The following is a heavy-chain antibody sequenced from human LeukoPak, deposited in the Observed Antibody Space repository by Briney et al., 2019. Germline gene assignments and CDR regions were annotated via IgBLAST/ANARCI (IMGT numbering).Heavy chain of an antibody. Sequence: WGSLRLSCATSGFTFRSYWMTWVRQAPGRGLEWVANINPDGVAKYYVDSVRGRFTISRDNAENSLYLQMNSLRADDMAVYYCARALESGNSDAGYWGQGTLVTVSS. D-gene: IGHD4-23*01. J-gene: IGHJ4*02. CDR2: INPDGVAK. V-gene: IGHV3-7*04. CDR1: GFTFRSYW. CDR3: ARALESGNSDAGY.